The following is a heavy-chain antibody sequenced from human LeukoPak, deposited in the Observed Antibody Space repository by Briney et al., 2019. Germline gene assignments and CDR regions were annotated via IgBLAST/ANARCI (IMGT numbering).Heavy chain of an antibody. V-gene: IGHV3-53*01. D-gene: IGHD6-13*01. CDR1: GFTVDSNY. Sequence: GGSLRLSCAASGFTVDSNYLSWVRQAPGKGLEWVSTIYTGGTTYYAASVKGRFTISRDFSKNTVFLHMNSLTVEDSAVYYCATEGAPGSSSWYSVAAWGQGTLVTVSS. J-gene: IGHJ5*02. CDR3: ATEGAPGSSSWYSVAA. CDR2: IYTGGTT.